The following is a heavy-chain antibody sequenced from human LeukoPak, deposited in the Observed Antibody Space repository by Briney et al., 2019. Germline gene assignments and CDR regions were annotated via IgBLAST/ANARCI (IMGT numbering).Heavy chain of an antibody. CDR3: AKDLYYYDSSGYYTPLGY. CDR2: ISGSGGST. V-gene: IGHV3-23*01. J-gene: IGHJ4*02. D-gene: IGHD3-22*01. CDR1: GFTFDDYA. Sequence: GGSLRLSCAASGFTFDDYAMHWVRQAPGKGLEWVSAISGSGGSTYYADSVKGRFTISRDNSKNTLYLQMNSLRAEDTAVYYCAKDLYYYDSSGYYTPLGYWGQGTLVTVSS.